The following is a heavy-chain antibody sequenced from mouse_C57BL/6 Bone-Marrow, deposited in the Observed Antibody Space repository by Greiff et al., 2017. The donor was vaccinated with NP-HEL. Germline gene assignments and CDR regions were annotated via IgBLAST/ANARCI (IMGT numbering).Heavy chain of an antibody. CDR2: IYPGDGDT. J-gene: IGHJ2*01. Sequence: VQLQQSGPELVKPGASVKISCKASGYAFSSSWMNWVKQRPGKGLEWIGRIYPGDGDTNYNGKFKGKATLTADKSSSTAYMQLSSLTSEDSAVYFCARKGFLLYYFDYWGQGTTLTVSS. V-gene: IGHV1-82*01. CDR1: GYAFSSSW. D-gene: IGHD2-1*01. CDR3: ARKGFLLYYFDY.